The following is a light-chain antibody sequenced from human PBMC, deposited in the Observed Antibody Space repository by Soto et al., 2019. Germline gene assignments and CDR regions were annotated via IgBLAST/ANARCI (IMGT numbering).Light chain of an antibody. V-gene: IGLV2-14*01. J-gene: IGLJ1*01. Sequence: QSVLTQPASVSGSPGQSITISCTGTSSDVGAYNYVSWYQHHPGKVPKLLIYEVTNRPSGVSDRFSGSKSGNTASLTISGLRTEDEADYYCYSYAGTYTFVFGTGTKVTVL. CDR1: SSDVGAYNY. CDR3: YSYAGTYTFV. CDR2: EVT.